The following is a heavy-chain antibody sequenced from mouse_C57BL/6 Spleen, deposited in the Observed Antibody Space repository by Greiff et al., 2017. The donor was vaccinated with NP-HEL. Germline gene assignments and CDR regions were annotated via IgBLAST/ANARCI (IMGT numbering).Heavy chain of an antibody. CDR1: GYTFTDYY. J-gene: IGHJ3*01. CDR2: IYPGSGNT. D-gene: IGHD2-5*01. V-gene: IGHV1-76*01. Sequence: QVQLQQSGAELVRPGASVKLSCKASGYTFTDYYINWVKQRPGQGLEWIARIYPGSGNTYYNEKFKGKATLTAEKSSSTAYMQLSSLTSEDSAVYFCARSGYSNYVGWFAYWGQGTLVTVSA. CDR3: ARSGYSNYVGWFAY.